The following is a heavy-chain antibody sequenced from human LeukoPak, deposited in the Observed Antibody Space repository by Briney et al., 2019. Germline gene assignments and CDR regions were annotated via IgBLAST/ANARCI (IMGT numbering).Heavy chain of an antibody. V-gene: IGHV3-23*01. D-gene: IGHD1-26*01. Sequence: PGGSLRPSCAASGFPFPSYSMSWAPQAPGKGLGWVSGIIISGNGGNTYYADSVKGWFTISRDSSKNTLFLHMNTLRAEDTAIYYCAKDRTVGASYWYFELWGRGTLVTVSS. CDR2: IIISGNGGNT. CDR3: AKDRTVGASYWYFEL. J-gene: IGHJ2*01. CDR1: GFPFPSYS.